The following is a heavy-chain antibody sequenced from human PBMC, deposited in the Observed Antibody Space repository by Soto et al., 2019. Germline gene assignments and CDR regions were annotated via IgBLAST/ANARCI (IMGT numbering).Heavy chain of an antibody. D-gene: IGHD2-21*01. CDR1: GGSISSYY. CDR3: ARXGEDGYNSWFDP. Sequence: SETLSLTCTVSGGSISSYYWSWIRQPPGKGLEWIGYIYYSGSTNYNPSLKSRVTISIDTSKNQFSLKLSSVTAADTAVYYCARXGEDGYNSWFDPWGQGTLVTVSS. J-gene: IGHJ5*02. V-gene: IGHV4-59*08. CDR2: IYYSGST.